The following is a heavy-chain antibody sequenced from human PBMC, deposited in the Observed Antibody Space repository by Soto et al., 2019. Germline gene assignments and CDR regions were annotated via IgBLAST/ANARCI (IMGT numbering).Heavy chain of an antibody. CDR1: GFTFSSYS. J-gene: IGHJ3*02. CDR2: ISSSSSYI. CDR3: ARGSGDRAFDI. V-gene: IGHV3-21*01. Sequence: LRLSCAASGFTFSSYSMNWVRQAPGKGLEWVSSISSSSSYIYYADSVKGRFTISRDNAKNSLYLQMNSLRAEDTAVYYCARGSGDRAFDIWGQGTMVTVSS.